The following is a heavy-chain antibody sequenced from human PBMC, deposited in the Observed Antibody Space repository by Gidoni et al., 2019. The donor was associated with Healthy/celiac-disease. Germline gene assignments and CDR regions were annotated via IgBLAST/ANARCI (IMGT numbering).Heavy chain of an antibody. J-gene: IGHJ4*02. Sequence: VQLVESGGGVVQPGRSLRVSCAASGFTFSSYGMHWFRQAPGKGLDWVAVISYDGSNKYYADSVKGLFTISRDNSKNTLYLQMNSLRAEDTAVYYCAKYQRYNWNYTPPLGWGQGTLVTVSS. D-gene: IGHD1-7*01. CDR2: ISYDGSNK. V-gene: IGHV3-30*18. CDR1: GFTFSSYG. CDR3: AKYQRYNWNYTPPLG.